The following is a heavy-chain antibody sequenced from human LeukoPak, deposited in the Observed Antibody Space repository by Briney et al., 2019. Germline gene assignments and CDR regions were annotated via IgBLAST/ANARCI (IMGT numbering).Heavy chain of an antibody. V-gene: IGHV1-8*01. J-gene: IGHJ6*02. CDR2: MNPNSANT. Sequence: ASVKVSCKASGYSFASYDINWVRQATGQGLEWMGWMNPNSANTGYAQNFQGRVTMTRNTSINTAYMELTSLTSEDTAVYYCARVTRYYYGMDVWGQGTTVTVSS. CDR1: GYSFASYD. CDR3: ARVTRYYYGMDV. D-gene: IGHD1-14*01.